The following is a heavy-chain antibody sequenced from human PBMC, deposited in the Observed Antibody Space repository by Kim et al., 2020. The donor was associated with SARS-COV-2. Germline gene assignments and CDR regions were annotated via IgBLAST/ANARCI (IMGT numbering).Heavy chain of an antibody. CDR2: ISYDGSNK. CDR3: ARWGRDGYTNFDY. Sequence: GGSLRLSCAASGFTFSSYAMHWVRQAPGKGLEWVAVISYDGSNKYYADSVKGRFTISRDNSKNTLYLQMNSLRAEDTAVYYCARWGRDGYTNFDYWGQGTLVTVSS. V-gene: IGHV3-30*04. D-gene: IGHD5-18*01. J-gene: IGHJ4*02. CDR1: GFTFSSYA.